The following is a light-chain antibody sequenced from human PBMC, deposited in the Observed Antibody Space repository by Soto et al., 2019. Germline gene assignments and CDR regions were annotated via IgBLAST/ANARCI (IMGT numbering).Light chain of an antibody. V-gene: IGLV2-14*01. CDR1: TSDIGIYDF. J-gene: IGLJ1*01. Sequence: QSVLTQPASASGPPGQSITISCTGSTSDIGIYDFVSWYQHHPGKAPKLIVSEVSHRPSGVSNRFSGSKSGNTASLTISGLQAEEEGDYYCWSYASSYNYVFGIGTKVTVL. CDR3: WSYASSYNYV. CDR2: EVS.